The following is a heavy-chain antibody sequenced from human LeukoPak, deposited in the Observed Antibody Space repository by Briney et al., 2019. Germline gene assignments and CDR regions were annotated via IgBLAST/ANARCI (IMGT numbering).Heavy chain of an antibody. D-gene: IGHD3-10*01. CDR3: ARDFHYSGSGSYYNRAFDI. J-gene: IGHJ3*02. V-gene: IGHV1-46*01. Sequence: ASVKVSCKASGYTFTSYYMHWVRQAPGQGLEWMGIINPSGGNTNYAQKFQGRVTMTRDTSTSTVYMELSSLRSEDTAVYFCARDFHYSGSGSYYNRAFDIWGQGTVVTVSS. CDR2: INPSGGNT. CDR1: GYTFTSYY.